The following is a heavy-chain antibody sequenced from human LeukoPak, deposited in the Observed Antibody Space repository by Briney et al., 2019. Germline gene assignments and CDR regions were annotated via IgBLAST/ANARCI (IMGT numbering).Heavy chain of an antibody. CDR2: IYYSGST. Sequence: SETLSLTCTVSGYSISSSSYYWGWIRQPPGKGLEWIGSIYYSGSTYHNPSLKSRVTISVDTSKNQFSLKLSSVTAADTAVYYCARYDVWGSYRAFDYWGQGTLVTVSS. CDR1: GYSISSSSYY. J-gene: IGHJ4*02. V-gene: IGHV4-39*07. D-gene: IGHD3-16*02. CDR3: ARYDVWGSYRAFDY.